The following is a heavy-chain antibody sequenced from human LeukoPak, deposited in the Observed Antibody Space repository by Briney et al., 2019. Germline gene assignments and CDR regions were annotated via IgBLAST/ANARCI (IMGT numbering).Heavy chain of an antibody. Sequence: EGSLRLSCAASGFTFSDYYMSWIRQAPGKGLEWVAYIWGSGSNTYYADSVKGRFTISRDNVNNSLYLQMNSLRAEDTAVYYCARGPSGSYDYWGQGTLVTVSS. CDR2: IWGSGSNT. CDR3: ARGPSGSYDY. J-gene: IGHJ4*02. V-gene: IGHV3-11*01. D-gene: IGHD1-26*01. CDR1: GFTFSDYY.